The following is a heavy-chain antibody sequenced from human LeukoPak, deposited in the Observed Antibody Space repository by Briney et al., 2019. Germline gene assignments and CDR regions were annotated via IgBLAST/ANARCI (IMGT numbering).Heavy chain of an antibody. CDR3: AKGIYYDSRWPNYYYGMDV. V-gene: IGHV3-30*02. CDR2: IWYDGSNK. Sequence: PGGSLRLSCAASGFTFSSYGMHWVRQAPGKGLEWVAVIWYDGSNKYYADSVKGRFTISRDNSKNTLYLQMNSLRAEDTAVYYCAKGIYYDSRWPNYYYGMDVWGQGTTVTVSS. CDR1: GFTFSSYG. D-gene: IGHD3-22*01. J-gene: IGHJ6*02.